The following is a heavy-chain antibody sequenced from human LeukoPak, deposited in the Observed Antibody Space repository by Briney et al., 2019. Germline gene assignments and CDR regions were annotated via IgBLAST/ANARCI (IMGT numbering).Heavy chain of an antibody. Sequence: SETLSLTCAVYGGSFSGYYWSWIRQPPGKGLEWIGEINHSGSTNYNPSLKSRVTISVDTSKNQFSLKLSSVTAADTAVYYCARADPVRYFDYWGQGTLVTVSS. CDR2: INHSGST. CDR3: ARADPVRYFDY. V-gene: IGHV4-34*01. CDR1: GGSFSGYY. J-gene: IGHJ4*02.